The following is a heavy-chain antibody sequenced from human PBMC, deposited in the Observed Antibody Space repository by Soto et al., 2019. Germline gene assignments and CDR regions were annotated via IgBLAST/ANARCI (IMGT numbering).Heavy chain of an antibody. V-gene: IGHV1-2*02. D-gene: IGHD3-9*01. CDR3: AIALLRYFDRSVADYYYYGMYV. CDR2: ITPNSGGT. Sequence: QVQLVQSGDEVKKPGASVKVSCKASGYTFTGYYMHWVRQAPGQGLEWMGWITPNSGGTNSAQKFQGRVTMTRDTSISTCYMERSRLRSDETALYYCAIALLRYFDRSVADYYYYGMYVWGQGTTVTVSS. CDR1: GYTFTGYY. J-gene: IGHJ6*02.